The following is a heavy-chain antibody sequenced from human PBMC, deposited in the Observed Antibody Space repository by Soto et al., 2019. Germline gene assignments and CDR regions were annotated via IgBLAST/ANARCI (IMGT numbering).Heavy chain of an antibody. Sequence: GGSLRLSCAASGFTFSSYEMNWVRQAPGKGLEWVSYISSSGSTIYYADSVKGRFTISRDNAKNSLYLQMNSLRAEDTAVYYCEKHYYDSSGYVFDYWGQGTLVTVSS. D-gene: IGHD3-22*01. J-gene: IGHJ4*02. V-gene: IGHV3-48*03. CDR2: ISSSGSTI. CDR1: GFTFSSYE. CDR3: EKHYYDSSGYVFDY.